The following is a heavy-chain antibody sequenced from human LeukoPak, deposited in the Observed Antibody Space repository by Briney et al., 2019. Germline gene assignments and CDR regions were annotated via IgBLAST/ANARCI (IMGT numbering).Heavy chain of an antibody. Sequence: GGSLRLSCAASGFTFSEYAMNWVRQAPGKGLEWVSAISGSGGSTYYADSVKGRFTISRDNSKNTLYLQMNSLRAEDTAVYYCAKRRGSGSYAYYFDYWGQGTLVTVSS. J-gene: IGHJ4*02. D-gene: IGHD3-10*01. CDR1: GFTFSEYA. CDR3: AKRRGSGSYAYYFDY. V-gene: IGHV3-23*01. CDR2: ISGSGGST.